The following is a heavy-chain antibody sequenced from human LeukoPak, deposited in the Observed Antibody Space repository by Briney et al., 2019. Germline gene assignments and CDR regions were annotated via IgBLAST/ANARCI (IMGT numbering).Heavy chain of an antibody. V-gene: IGHV1-69*13. Sequence: SVKVSCKASGGTFSSYAISWVRQAPGQGLEWMGGIIPIFGTANYAQKFQGRVTITADESTSTAYMELSSLRSEDTAVYYCARERTIDYGDYGAADAFDIWGQGTMVTVSS. J-gene: IGHJ3*02. D-gene: IGHD4-17*01. CDR1: GGTFSSYA. CDR3: ARERTIDYGDYGAADAFDI. CDR2: IIPIFGTA.